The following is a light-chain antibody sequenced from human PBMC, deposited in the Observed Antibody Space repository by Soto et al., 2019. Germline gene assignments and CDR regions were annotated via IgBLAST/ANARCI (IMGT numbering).Light chain of an antibody. CDR2: AAS. CDR1: PDINNY. V-gene: IGKV1-27*01. CDR3: QNYNAVPPVT. J-gene: IGKJ3*01. Sequence: DIQMTQSPSFLSASVGDRVTITCRASPDINNYLAWYQHKPGKVPKPLIYAASTLRSGVPSRFSGSGSGTDFTLAISSLQPEDVATYYCQNYNAVPPVTFGAGTKVDV.